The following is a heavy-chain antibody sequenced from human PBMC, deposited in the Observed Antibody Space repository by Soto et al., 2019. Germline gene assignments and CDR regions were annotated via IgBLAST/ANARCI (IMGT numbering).Heavy chain of an antibody. CDR3: ARGIVGATHDAFDI. CDR2: INPNSGGT. D-gene: IGHD1-26*01. Sequence: VSVKVSCKASGYTFTGYYMHWVRQAPGQGLEWMGWINPNSGGTNYAQKFQGWVTMTRDTSISTAYMELSRLRSDDTAVYYCARGIVGATHDAFDIWGQGTMVTVSS. CDR1: GYTFTGYY. J-gene: IGHJ3*02. V-gene: IGHV1-2*04.